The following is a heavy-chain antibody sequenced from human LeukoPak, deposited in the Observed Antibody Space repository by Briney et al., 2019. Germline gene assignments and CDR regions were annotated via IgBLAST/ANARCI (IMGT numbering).Heavy chain of an antibody. J-gene: IGHJ5*02. Sequence: SETLSLTCTVSGAYFTNYYWSFVRQPPGKGLEWIGFSSYNGNTNYNPSLKSRVTISVDTSKNQFSLKLSSVTAADTAVYYCARLTRYYYASRNYYRPNWFDPWGQGTLVTVSS. CDR3: ARLTRYYYASRNYYRPNWFDP. CDR1: GAYFTNYY. D-gene: IGHD3-10*01. V-gene: IGHV4-59*01. CDR2: SSYNGNT.